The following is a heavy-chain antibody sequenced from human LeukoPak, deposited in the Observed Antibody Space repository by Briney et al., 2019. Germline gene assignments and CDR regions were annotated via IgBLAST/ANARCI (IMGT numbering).Heavy chain of an antibody. J-gene: IGHJ4*02. CDR2: IYPGDSDS. CDR3: ARPHYYESSGNYSVLY. Sequence: GGSLRLSRKGSGYSFTSYWIGWVRQMPGKGLEWMGIIYPGDSDSRYSPSFQGHVTISADKSISTAYLQWSSLKASDTAMYYCARPHYYESSGNYSVLYWGQGTLVTVSS. D-gene: IGHD3-22*01. CDR1: GYSFTSYW. V-gene: IGHV5-51*01.